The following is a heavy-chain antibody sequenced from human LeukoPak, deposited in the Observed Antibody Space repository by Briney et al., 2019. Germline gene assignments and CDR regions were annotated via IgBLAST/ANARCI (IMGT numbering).Heavy chain of an antibody. V-gene: IGHV3-48*04. Sequence: PGGSLRLSCAASGFTFSSYSMNWVRQAPGKGLEWVSYISSSGSTIYYADSVKGRFTISRDNAKNSLYLQMNSLRAEDTAVYYCAREGFGYDSSGYYQGGFDYWGQGTLVTVSS. J-gene: IGHJ4*02. CDR2: ISSSGSTI. CDR3: AREGFGYDSSGYYQGGFDY. CDR1: GFTFSSYS. D-gene: IGHD3-22*01.